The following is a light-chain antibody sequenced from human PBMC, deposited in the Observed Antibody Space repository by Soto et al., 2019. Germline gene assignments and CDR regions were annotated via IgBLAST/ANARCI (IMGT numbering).Light chain of an antibody. CDR2: GAS. CDR3: QQRSNWPIT. Sequence: RQSPGTLALSQGERATLSYRASQSVRSSNLAWYQQKPGQAPRLLIYGASSRATGIPDRFSGSGSGTDFTLTISSLEPEDFAVYYCQQRSNWPITFGQGTRLEI. V-gene: IGKV3D-20*02. CDR1: QSVRSSN. J-gene: IGKJ5*01.